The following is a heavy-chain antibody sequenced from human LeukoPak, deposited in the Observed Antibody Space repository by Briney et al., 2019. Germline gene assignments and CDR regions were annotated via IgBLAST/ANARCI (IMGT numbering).Heavy chain of an antibody. CDR3: ARVGGPYSSGWFDY. J-gene: IGHJ4*02. CDR2: ISAYNGNT. V-gene: IGHV1-18*04. Sequence: ASVKVSCKASGYTFTSYSISWVRQAPGQGLEWMGWISAYNGNTNYAQKLQGRVTMTTDTSTSTAYMELRSLRSDDTAVYYCARVGGPYSSGWFDYWGQGTLVTVSS. CDR1: GYTFTSYS. D-gene: IGHD6-19*01.